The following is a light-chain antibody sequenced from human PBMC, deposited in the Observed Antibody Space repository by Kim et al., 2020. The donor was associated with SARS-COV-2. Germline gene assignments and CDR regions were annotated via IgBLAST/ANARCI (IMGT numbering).Light chain of an antibody. CDR1: QSIANW. Sequence: SASVGDRVTITCRASQSIANWLAWYQQKPGTAPKVLIYKASNLQRGVPSRFSGSGSGTEFTLTISSLQPDDFATYYCQQYNSDSSIFGQGTKLEI. V-gene: IGKV1-5*03. CDR3: QQYNSDSSI. CDR2: KAS. J-gene: IGKJ2*01.